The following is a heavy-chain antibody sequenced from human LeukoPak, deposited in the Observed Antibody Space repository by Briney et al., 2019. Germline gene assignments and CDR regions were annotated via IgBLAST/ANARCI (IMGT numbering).Heavy chain of an antibody. CDR2: INPNSGGT. CDR1: GYTFTGYY. Sequence: GASVKVSCKASGYTFTGYYMHWVRQAPGQGLEWMGRINPNSGGTNYAQKLQGRVTMTTDTSTSTAYMELRSLRSDDTAVYYCAREIYYDIPGGIDYWGQGTLVTVSS. V-gene: IGHV1-2*06. D-gene: IGHD3-22*01. CDR3: AREIYYDIPGGIDY. J-gene: IGHJ4*02.